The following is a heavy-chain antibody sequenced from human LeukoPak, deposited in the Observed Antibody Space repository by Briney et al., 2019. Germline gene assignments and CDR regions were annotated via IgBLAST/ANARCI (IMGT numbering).Heavy chain of an antibody. D-gene: IGHD3-10*01. CDR1: GFTFSSSA. CDR2: ISGSGGSY. J-gene: IGHJ4*02. Sequence: SGGSLRLSCAASGFTFSSSAMTWVRQAPGKGLEWVSAISGSGGSYYYADSVKGRFTISRDNSENTLYLQMKSLRADDTAVYYCARDRYGSGSYSDYWGQGTLVTVSS. V-gene: IGHV3-23*01. CDR3: ARDRYGSGSYSDY.